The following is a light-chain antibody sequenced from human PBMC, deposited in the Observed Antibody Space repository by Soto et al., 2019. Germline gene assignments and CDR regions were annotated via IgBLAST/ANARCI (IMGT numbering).Light chain of an antibody. V-gene: IGKV3-20*01. CDR1: QSVSSTS. J-gene: IGKJ4*01. Sequence: EVVLTQSACTLSLSPGERATLSCRASQSVSSTSLAWYQQKPGQAPRLLIYGASTRATGIPDRFSGSGSGTDFTLTISRVEPEDFAVYYCQQYGSSPPLTFGGGTKVDIK. CDR3: QQYGSSPPLT. CDR2: GAS.